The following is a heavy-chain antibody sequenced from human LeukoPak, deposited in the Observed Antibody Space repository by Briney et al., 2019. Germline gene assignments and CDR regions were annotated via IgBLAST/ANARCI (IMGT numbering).Heavy chain of an antibody. D-gene: IGHD6-19*01. CDR2: ISGSGGST. CDR3: AKDQEGGGWYPFGFDY. V-gene: IGHV3-23*01. J-gene: IGHJ4*02. Sequence: GGSLRLSCAASGFTFSSFGMSWVRQAPGKGLEWVSGISGSGGSTVYVDSAKGRFTISRDNSKNIMYLQMNSLRAEDTAVYYCAKDQEGGGWYPFGFDYWGQGTLVTVSS. CDR1: GFTFSSFG.